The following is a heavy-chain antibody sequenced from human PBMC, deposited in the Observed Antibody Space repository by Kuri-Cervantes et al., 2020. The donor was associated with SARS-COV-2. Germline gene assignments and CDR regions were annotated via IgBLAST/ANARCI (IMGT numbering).Heavy chain of an antibody. CDR2: IYYSGST. D-gene: IGHD5-24*01. V-gene: IGHV4-59*01. CDR1: GGSISSYY. Sequence: ESLKISCTVSGGSISSYYWSWIRQPPGKGLEWIGYIYYSGSTNYNPSLKSRVTISVDTSKNQFSLKLSSVTAADTAVYYCARGDRWLQFFSDYWGQGTLVTVSS. CDR3: ARGDRWLQFFSDY. J-gene: IGHJ4*02.